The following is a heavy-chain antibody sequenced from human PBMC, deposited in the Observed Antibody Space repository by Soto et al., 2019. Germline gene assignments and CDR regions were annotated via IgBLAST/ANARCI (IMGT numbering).Heavy chain of an antibody. CDR2: ISGSGGST. CDR3: AKSVGATPRSPGGY. J-gene: IGHJ4*02. CDR1: GFTFSSYA. V-gene: IGHV3-23*01. Sequence: EVQLLESGGGLVQPGGSLRLSCAASGFTFSSYAMSWVRQAPGKGLEWVSAISGSGGSTYYAESVKGRFTISRDNSKNTLYLQMNSLRAEDTAVYYCAKSVGATPRSPGGYWGQGNLVTVSS. D-gene: IGHD1-26*01.